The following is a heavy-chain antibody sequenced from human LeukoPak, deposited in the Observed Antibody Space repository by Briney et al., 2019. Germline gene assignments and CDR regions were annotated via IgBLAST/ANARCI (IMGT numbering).Heavy chain of an antibody. V-gene: IGHV4-59*01. CDR1: GGSISSDY. CDR3: ARALNYYGSGSPFDY. CDR2: IYYSGST. Sequence: SETLSLTCTVSGGSISSDYWSWIRQPPGKGLEWIGYIYYSGSTNYNPSLKSRVTISVDTSKNQFSLKLSSVTAADTAVYYCARALNYYGSGSPFDYWGQGTLVTVSS. J-gene: IGHJ4*02. D-gene: IGHD3-10*01.